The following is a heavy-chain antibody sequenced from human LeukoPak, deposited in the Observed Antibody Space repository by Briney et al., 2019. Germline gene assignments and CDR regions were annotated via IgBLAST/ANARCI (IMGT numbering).Heavy chain of an antibody. J-gene: IGHJ4*02. Sequence: PGGSLRLSCTASGFTFGDYAMSWVRQAPGKGLEWVGFIRSKAYGGTTEYAASVKGRITISRDDSKSIVYLQLNSLKTEDTAVYYCTRDGPEVDYWGQGTLVTVSS. V-gene: IGHV3-49*04. CDR3: TRDGPEVDY. CDR2: IRSKAYGGTT. CDR1: GFTFGDYA.